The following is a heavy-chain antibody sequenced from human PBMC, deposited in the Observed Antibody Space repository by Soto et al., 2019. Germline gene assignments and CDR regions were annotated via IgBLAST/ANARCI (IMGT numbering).Heavy chain of an antibody. D-gene: IGHD3-9*01. Sequence: PGGSLRLSCAASGFTFSSYWMSWVRQAPGKGLEWVASIKQDGSEKYYVDSVKGRFTISRDNAKNSLYLQMNSLRAEDTAVYYCARDRLYYDILTGYYFHWFDPWGQGTLVTVSS. CDR2: IKQDGSEK. CDR1: GFTFSSYW. J-gene: IGHJ5*02. CDR3: ARDRLYYDILTGYYFHWFDP. V-gene: IGHV3-7*05.